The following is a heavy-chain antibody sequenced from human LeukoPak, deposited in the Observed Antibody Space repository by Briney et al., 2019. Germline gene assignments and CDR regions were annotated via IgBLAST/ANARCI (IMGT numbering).Heavy chain of an antibody. D-gene: IGHD5/OR15-5a*01. V-gene: IGHV3-48*03. J-gene: IGHJ3*02. CDR3: ARRWSTDNDDTFDI. CDR1: GFTFSSYE. Sequence: TGGSLRLSCAASGFTFSSYEMNWVRQAPGKGLEWVSYISSSGSTIYYADSVKGRFTISRDNAKNSLYLQMNSLRAEDAAVYYCARRWSTDNDDTFDIWGQGTMVTVSS. CDR2: ISSSGSTI.